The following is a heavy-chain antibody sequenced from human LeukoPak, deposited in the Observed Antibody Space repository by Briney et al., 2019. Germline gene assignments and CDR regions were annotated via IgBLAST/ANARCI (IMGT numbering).Heavy chain of an antibody. CDR3: ASAAATLTNLRLVDY. D-gene: IGHD4-17*01. Sequence: GGSLRLSCAASEFTFSSYNMNWVRQVPGKGLEWVSSISSSGKYIYYADSVKGRFTISRDNSMNTLYLQMNSLRTEDTGVYYCASAAATLTNLRLVDYWGQGTLVTVSS. CDR2: ISSSGKYI. CDR1: EFTFSSYN. J-gene: IGHJ4*02. V-gene: IGHV3-21*01.